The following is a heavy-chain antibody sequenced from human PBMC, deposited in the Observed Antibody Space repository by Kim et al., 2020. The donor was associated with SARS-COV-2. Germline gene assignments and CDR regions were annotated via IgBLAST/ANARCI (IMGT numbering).Heavy chain of an antibody. CDR2: INPGGSEQ. Sequence: GGSLRLSCAASGVTLWGAGMTWVCQAPGKGLECVAIINPGGSEQYYAESVKGRFTISRDDAKNSLYVQMNSLRGEDTAVYYCARDPAYGAFDIWGQGTMVTVSS. CDR3: ARDPAYGAFDI. CDR1: GVTLWGAG. J-gene: IGHJ3*02. V-gene: IGHV3-7*01. D-gene: IGHD2-21*01.